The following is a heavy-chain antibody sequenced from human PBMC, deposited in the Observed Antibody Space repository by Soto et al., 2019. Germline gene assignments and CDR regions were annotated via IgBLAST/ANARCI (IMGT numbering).Heavy chain of an antibody. CDR1: GGSISSGGYF. V-gene: IGHV4-31*03. CDR3: ARFAREENPKVGSWYYFDY. D-gene: IGHD6-13*01. Sequence: PSETLSLTCTASGGSISSGGYFWSLVRQHPGQGLEWIGNIYYSGRTYYNPSLKSRVTISVDTSKNQFSLKLSSVTAADTAVYYCARFAREENPKVGSWYYFDYWGQGTRVTVSS. J-gene: IGHJ4*02. CDR2: IYYSGRT.